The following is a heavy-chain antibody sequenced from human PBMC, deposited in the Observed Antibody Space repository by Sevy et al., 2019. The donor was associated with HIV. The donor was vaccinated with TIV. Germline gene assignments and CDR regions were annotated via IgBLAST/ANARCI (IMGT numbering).Heavy chain of an antibody. J-gene: IGHJ4*02. V-gene: IGHV3-23*01. CDR3: AKDRGTYGVRPSYFDY. Sequence: GGSLRLSCAASEFTFSTYAMNWVRQAPGKGLEWVSAISGSGVSTYYGDSGKGRFTISRDNSKNTLYLQMNSLRAEDTAVYYCAKDRGTYGVRPSYFDYWGRGTLVTVSS. D-gene: IGHD3-10*01. CDR2: ISGSGVST. CDR1: EFTFSTYA.